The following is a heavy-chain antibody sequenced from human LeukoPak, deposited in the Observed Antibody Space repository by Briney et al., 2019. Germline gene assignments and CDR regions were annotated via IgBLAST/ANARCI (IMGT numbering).Heavy chain of an antibody. CDR2: VSGYNGNT. V-gene: IGHV1-18*01. D-gene: IGHD5-18*01. CDR3: ARQVDTTMALPDY. CDR1: GYTFTSYG. J-gene: IGHJ4*02. Sequence: ASVKVSCKASGYTFTSYGISWVRQAPGQGLEWMGWVSGYNGNTNYAQKLQGRVTMTTDTSTSTAYMELRSLISDDTAICYCARQVDTTMALPDYWGQGTLVTVSS.